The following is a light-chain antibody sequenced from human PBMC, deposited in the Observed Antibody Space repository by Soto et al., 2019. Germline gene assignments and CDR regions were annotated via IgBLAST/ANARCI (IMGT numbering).Light chain of an antibody. J-gene: IGLJ1*01. CDR3: ATWDDRLTAAV. CDR2: DND. V-gene: IGLV1-51*01. Sequence: QSVLTQPPSVSAAPGQKVTISCSESNSNRNSFVSWYQHAPGTAPKLLIYDNDKRASGIPDRLSGSKSGMSATLDITGVQTGDEADYYCATWDDRLTAAVFGPGTKLTVL. CDR1: NSNRNSF.